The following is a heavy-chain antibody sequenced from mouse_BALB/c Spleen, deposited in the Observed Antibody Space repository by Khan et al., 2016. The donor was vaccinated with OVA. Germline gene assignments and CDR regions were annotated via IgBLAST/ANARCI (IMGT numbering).Heavy chain of an antibody. CDR3: ARSVTITTVVATDFDY. J-gene: IGHJ2*01. D-gene: IGHD1-1*01. Sequence: EVQLQESGPGLVKPSQSLSLTCTVTGYSITSDYAWNRIRQFPGNKLEWMGYISSSGRTSYNPSLKSRISITRDTSKNQFFLQLNSVTTEDTATYYGARSVTITTVVATDFDYWGQGTTLTVSS. CDR2: ISSSGRT. CDR1: GYSITSDYA. V-gene: IGHV3-2*02.